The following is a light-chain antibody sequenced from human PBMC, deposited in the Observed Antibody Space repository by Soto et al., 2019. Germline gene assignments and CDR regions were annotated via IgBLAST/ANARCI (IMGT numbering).Light chain of an antibody. Sequence: DIQMTQSPSSLSASVGDRVTITCLASQVISTSLAWYQQQPGKAPKLLIYAASSLQSGVPSRFSGSGSGTHFTLTITSLQSEDSAVYYCQQYKSWPPITFGQGTRLEIK. CDR1: QVISTS. CDR2: AAS. J-gene: IGKJ5*01. V-gene: IGKV1-39*01. CDR3: QQYKSWPPIT.